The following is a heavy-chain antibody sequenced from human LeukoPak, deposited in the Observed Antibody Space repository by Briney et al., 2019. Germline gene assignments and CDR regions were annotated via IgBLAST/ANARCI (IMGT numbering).Heavy chain of an antibody. CDR1: GFTFSTYW. CDR3: ARERAAATPVTRIYYYYMDV. V-gene: IGHV3-7*01. J-gene: IGHJ6*03. D-gene: IGHD2-15*01. Sequence: GGSLRLSCAASGFTFSTYWMTWVRQAPAKGLEWVANIKQDGSEKYFVDSVKGRFTISRDNAKNSLYLQMNSLRAKDTAVYYCARERAAATPVTRIYYYYMDVWGKGTTVTVSS. CDR2: IKQDGSEK.